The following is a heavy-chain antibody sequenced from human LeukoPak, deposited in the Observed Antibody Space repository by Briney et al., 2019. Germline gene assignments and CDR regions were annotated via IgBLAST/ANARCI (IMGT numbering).Heavy chain of an antibody. J-gene: IGHJ3*02. CDR3: ARHPPSGSRRNDAFDI. CDR1: GGSISSSSYY. D-gene: IGHD3-22*01. Sequence: SETLSLTCTVSGGSISSSSYYWGWIRPPPGKGLEWIGSIYYSGSTYYNPSLKSRVTISVDTSKNQFSLKLSSVTAADTAVYYCARHPPSGSRRNDAFDIWGQGTMVTVSS. V-gene: IGHV4-39*01. CDR2: IYYSGST.